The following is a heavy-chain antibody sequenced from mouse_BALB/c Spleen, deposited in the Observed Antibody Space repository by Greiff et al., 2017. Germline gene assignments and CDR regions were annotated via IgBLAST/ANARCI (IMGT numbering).Heavy chain of an antibody. CDR1: GYSITSGYY. V-gene: IGHV3-6*02. Sequence: EVKLMESGPGLVKPSQSLSLTCSVTGYSITSGYYWNWIRQFPGNKLEWMGYISYDGSNNYNPSLKNRISITRDTSKNQFFLKLNSVTTEDTATYYCAREAYYGYDYFDYWGQGTTLTVSS. CDR2: ISYDGSN. CDR3: AREAYYGYDYFDY. J-gene: IGHJ2*01. D-gene: IGHD1-2*01.